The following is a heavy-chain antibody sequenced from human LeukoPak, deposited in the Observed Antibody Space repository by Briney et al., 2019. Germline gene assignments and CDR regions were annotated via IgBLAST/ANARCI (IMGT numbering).Heavy chain of an antibody. Sequence: ASVKVSCKASGGTFSSYAMSWVRQAPGQGLEWVGGIIPIFGTANYAQKFQGRVTITTDESTSTAYMELSSLRSEDTAVYYCARGGHYFDYWGQGTLVTVSS. CDR3: ARGGHYFDY. V-gene: IGHV1-69*05. J-gene: IGHJ4*02. CDR1: GGTFSSYA. CDR2: IIPIFGTA.